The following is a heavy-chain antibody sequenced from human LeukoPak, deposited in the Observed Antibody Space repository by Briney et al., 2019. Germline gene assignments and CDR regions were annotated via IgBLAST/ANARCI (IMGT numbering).Heavy chain of an antibody. J-gene: IGHJ4*02. CDR3: VSCGTTTCIIRFDH. Sequence: SGGSLRLSCAASGFPFSRYWMNWVRQAPGKGLEWVASIKEDGSEKSYVDSVKSRFTISRDNSKNSLYLQMNSLRAEDTAVYYCVSCGTTTCIIRFDHWRQGTLVTVSS. CDR1: GFPFSRYW. V-gene: IGHV3-7*01. CDR2: IKEDGSEK. D-gene: IGHD2-2*01.